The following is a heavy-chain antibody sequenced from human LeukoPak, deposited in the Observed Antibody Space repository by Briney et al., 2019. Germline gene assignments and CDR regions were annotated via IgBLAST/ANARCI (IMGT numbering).Heavy chain of an antibody. CDR1: GFTFSNYA. CDR2: ISSNGGST. V-gene: IGHV3-64*01. Sequence: GGSLRLSCAASGFTFSNYAMHWVRQAPGKGLEYVSAISSNGGSTYYANSVEGRFTISRDNSKSTLYLRMGSLRAEDMAVYYCARDMYYGSGRHSPWFDPWGQGTLVTVSS. J-gene: IGHJ5*02. CDR3: ARDMYYGSGRHSPWFDP. D-gene: IGHD3-10*01.